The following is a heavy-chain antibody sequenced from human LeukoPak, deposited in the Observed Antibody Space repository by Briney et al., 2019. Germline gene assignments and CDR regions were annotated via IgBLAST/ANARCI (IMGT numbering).Heavy chain of an antibody. Sequence: SETLSLTCTVSGGSISSSSYYWGWIRQPPGKGLESIASIYYSGSTYYHPSLKSRATISVDTSKNQFSPKLSSVTAADTAVYYCARHLGYSSGWTFDYWGQGTLVTVSS. CDR1: GGSISSSSYY. D-gene: IGHD6-19*01. CDR2: IYYSGST. CDR3: ARHLGYSSGWTFDY. V-gene: IGHV4-39*01. J-gene: IGHJ4*02.